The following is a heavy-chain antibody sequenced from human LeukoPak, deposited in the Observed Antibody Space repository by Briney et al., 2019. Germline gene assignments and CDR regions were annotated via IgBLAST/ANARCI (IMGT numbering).Heavy chain of an antibody. V-gene: IGHV1-69*04. CDR3: ARSVGVAGTVSVYYYYGMDV. D-gene: IGHD6-19*01. CDR1: GGTFSSYA. Sequence: GASVKVSCKASGGTFSSYAISWVRQAPGQGLEWMGRIIPILGIANYAQKFQGRVTITADKSTSTAYMELSSLRSEDMAVYYCARSVGVAGTVSVYYYYGMDVWGQGTTVTVSS. J-gene: IGHJ6*02. CDR2: IIPILGIA.